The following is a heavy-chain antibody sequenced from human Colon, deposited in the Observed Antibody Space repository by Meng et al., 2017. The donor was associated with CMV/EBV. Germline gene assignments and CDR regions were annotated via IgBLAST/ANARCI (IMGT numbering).Heavy chain of an antibody. CDR1: AITVGSHY. D-gene: IGHD1-26*01. CDR2: IHGGGGT. V-gene: IGHV3-66*02. J-gene: IGHJ4*02. Sequence: CAAYAITVGSHYLSWVRQAPGKGLEWVSVIHGGGGTYYADSVKGRFTISRDNSKNTLYLQMDSLRPEDTAVYYCAYEGPYSGNYVDYWGQGALVTVSS. CDR3: AYEGPYSGNYVDY.